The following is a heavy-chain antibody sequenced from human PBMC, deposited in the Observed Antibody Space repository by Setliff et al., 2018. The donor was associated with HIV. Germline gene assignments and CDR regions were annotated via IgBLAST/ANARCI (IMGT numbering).Heavy chain of an antibody. V-gene: IGHV4-59*11. Sequence: PSETLSLTCTVSGPSINIHYWSWIRQSPGKAFEWIGYIYSTGSTNYNPSLQSRVTISMVASRNQFSLKVTSVTAAEQAVYYCGKGAGFYGDYTFDHWGQGRQVTLSS. J-gene: IGHJ4*02. CDR2: IYSTGST. D-gene: IGHD4-17*01. CDR1: GPSINIHY. CDR3: GKGAGFYGDYTFDH.